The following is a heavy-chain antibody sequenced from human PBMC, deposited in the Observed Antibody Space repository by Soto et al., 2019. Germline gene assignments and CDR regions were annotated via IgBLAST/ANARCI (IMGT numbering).Heavy chain of an antibody. CDR1: GGSISSDNYY. D-gene: IGHD3-22*01. CDR2: IYYSGST. J-gene: IGHJ4*02. CDR3: ASTSYFDNSGSAY. Sequence: QVQLQESGPGVVKPSQTLSLTCTVSGGSISSDNYYWSWIRQPPGKGLEWIGYIYYSGSTYYNPSLKSRVIISIDTSKNQFSLKLSSVTAADTAVYYCASTSYFDNSGSAYWGQGTLVTVSS. V-gene: IGHV4-30-4*01.